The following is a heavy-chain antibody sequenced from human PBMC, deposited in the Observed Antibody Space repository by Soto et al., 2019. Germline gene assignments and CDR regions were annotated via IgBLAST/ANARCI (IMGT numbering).Heavy chain of an antibody. Sequence: ASVKVSCKASGYSFSSDDINWVRQATGQGLEWMGWMNPNSGNTGHAQKFQGRISMTTSTSISTAYMELRGLTPEDTAIYYCAKGSGAATWGQGTLVTVSS. V-gene: IGHV1-8*01. D-gene: IGHD6-13*01. J-gene: IGHJ5*02. CDR1: GYSFSSDD. CDR2: MNPNSGNT. CDR3: AKGSGAAT.